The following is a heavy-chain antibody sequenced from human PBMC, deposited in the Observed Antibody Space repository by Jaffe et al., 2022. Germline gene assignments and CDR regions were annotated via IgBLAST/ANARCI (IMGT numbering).Heavy chain of an antibody. CDR3: ARGRDPSIAAAGTKPWGVSANNWFDP. CDR1: GGSFSGYY. J-gene: IGHJ5*02. Sequence: QVQLQQWGAGLLKPSETLSLTCAVYGGSFSGYYWSWIRQPPGKGLEWIGEINHSGSTNYNPSLKSRVTISVDTSKNQFSLKLSSVTAADTAVYYCARGRDPSIAAAGTKPWGVSANNWFDPWGQGTLVTVSS. D-gene: IGHD6-13*01. V-gene: IGHV4-34*01. CDR2: INHSGST.